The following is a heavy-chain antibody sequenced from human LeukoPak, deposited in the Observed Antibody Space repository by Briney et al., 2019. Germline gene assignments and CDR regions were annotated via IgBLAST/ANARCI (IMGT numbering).Heavy chain of an antibody. Sequence: GGSLRLSCAASGLTFSSYSMNWVRQAPGKGLEWVSSISSSSSYIYYADSVKGRFTISRDNAKNSLYLQMNSLRAEDTAVYYCAVLLLDYFDYWGQGTLVTVSS. CDR1: GLTFSSYS. V-gene: IGHV3-21*01. J-gene: IGHJ4*02. CDR3: AVLLLDYFDY. D-gene: IGHD2-8*02. CDR2: ISSSSSYI.